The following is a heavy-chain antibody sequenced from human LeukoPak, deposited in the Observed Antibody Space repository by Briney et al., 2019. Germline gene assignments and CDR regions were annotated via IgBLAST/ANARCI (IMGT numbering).Heavy chain of an antibody. CDR2: IYYSGST. CDR1: GGSVSSATYY. V-gene: IGHV4-61*01. CDR3: ARVADTSGYYYGLEYYFDY. D-gene: IGHD3-22*01. J-gene: IGHJ4*02. Sequence: SETLSLTCTVSGGSVSSATYYWSWIRQPPGRGLEWIGYIYYSGSTNYNPSLKSRVTILVDTSKNQFSLKLSSVTAADAAVYYCARVADTSGYYYGLEYYFDYWGQGTLVTVSS.